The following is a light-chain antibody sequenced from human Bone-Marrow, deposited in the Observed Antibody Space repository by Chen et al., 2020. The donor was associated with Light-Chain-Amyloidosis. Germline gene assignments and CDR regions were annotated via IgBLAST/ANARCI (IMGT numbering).Light chain of an antibody. CDR3: AAWDDGLNGVL. J-gene: IGLJ2*01. Sequence: QSVLTRPPSASGTPGQRVTISCSGSRSSIGTNTVNWYQQFPGTAPKLLIYFNSQRPSGVPDRFSGSKSGTSASLAISGLQSDDEADYFCAAWDDGLNGVLFGGGTKLTVL. CDR2: FNS. CDR1: RSSIGTNT. V-gene: IGLV1-44*01.